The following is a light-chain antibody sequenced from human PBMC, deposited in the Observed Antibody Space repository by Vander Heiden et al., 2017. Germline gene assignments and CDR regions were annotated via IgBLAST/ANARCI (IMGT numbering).Light chain of an antibody. V-gene: IGKV1-39*01. CDR3: QQSDSTPPYT. CDR2: AAS. J-gene: IGKJ2*01. CDR1: QSISSY. Sequence: DIQMTQSPSSLSASVGDRVTITCRASQSISSYLNWYQQKPGKAPKLLIYAASSLLSGVPSRFSGSGSGTDFTLTISSRQPEDSATYYCQQSDSTPPYTFGQGTKLEIK.